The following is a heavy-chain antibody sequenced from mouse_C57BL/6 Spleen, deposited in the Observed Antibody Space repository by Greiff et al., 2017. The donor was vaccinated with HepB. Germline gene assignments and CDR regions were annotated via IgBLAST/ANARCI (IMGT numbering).Heavy chain of an antibody. CDR1: GYTFTDYY. J-gene: IGHJ2*01. Sequence: QVQLQQSGAELVRPGASVKLSCKASGYTFTDYYINWVKQRPGQGLEWIARIYPGSGNTYYNEKFKGKATLTAEKSSSTAYMQLSSLTSEDSAVYFCARGDYHFDYWGQGTTLTVSS. CDR3: ARGDYHFDY. V-gene: IGHV1-76*01. D-gene: IGHD2-4*01. CDR2: IYPGSGNT.